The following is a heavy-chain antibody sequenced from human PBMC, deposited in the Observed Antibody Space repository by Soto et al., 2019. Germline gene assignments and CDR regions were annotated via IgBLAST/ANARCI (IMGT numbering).Heavy chain of an antibody. D-gene: IGHD2-2*01. V-gene: IGHV4-31*03. CDR3: ARGGCSSTSCSMGEFDP. CDR1: GGSISSGGYY. J-gene: IGHJ5*02. CDR2: IYYSGST. Sequence: PSETLSLTCTVSGGSISSGGYYWSWIRQHPGKGLEWIGYIYYSGSTYYNPSLKSRVTISVDTSKNQFSLKLSSVTAADTAVYYCARGGCSSTSCSMGEFDPWGQGTLVTVSS.